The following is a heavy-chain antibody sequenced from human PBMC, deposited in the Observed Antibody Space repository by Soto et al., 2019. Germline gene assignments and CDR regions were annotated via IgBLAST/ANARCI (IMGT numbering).Heavy chain of an antibody. CDR1: GGTFSSYA. Sequence: QVQLVQSGAEVKKPGSSVKVSCKASGGTFSSYAISWVRQAPGQGREWMGGIIHIFGPANYAQKFQGRVRISADESTKTAYWELSSLRSEDTAVYYCARGYNCNYLVFDYWGQGTLVTVSS. V-gene: IGHV1-69*01. J-gene: IGHJ4*02. D-gene: IGHD1-7*01. CDR2: IIHIFGPA. CDR3: ARGYNCNYLVFDY.